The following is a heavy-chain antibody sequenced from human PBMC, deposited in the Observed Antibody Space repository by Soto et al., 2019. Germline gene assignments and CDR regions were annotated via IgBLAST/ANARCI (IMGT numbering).Heavy chain of an antibody. Sequence: QVHLQESGPGLVKPSETMSLTCTASGASIRNFYWNWVRQFPGKGLEWIGHIYNGERTNYNPSLKSRVTISVATSKNPFSLQLSSVTVADTAVYYCAQTTGWPGFDYWGQGTLVAVSS. D-gene: IGHD6-19*01. CDR1: GASIRNFY. V-gene: IGHV4-59*01. CDR3: AQTTGWPGFDY. J-gene: IGHJ4*02. CDR2: IYNGERT.